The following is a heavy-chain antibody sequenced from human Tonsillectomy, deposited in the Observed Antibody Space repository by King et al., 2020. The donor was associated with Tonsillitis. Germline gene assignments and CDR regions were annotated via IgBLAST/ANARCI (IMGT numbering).Heavy chain of an antibody. Sequence: HVQLQESGPGLVKPSQTLSLTCTVSGGSISSGGYYWSWIRQHPGKGLEWIGYIYYSGSTYYNPSLKSRVTISVDTSKNQFSLKLSSVTAADTAVYYCASTDPTYCGGDCYVVDWYFDLWGRGTLVTVSS. CDR3: ASTDPTYCGGDCYVVDWYFDL. CDR2: IYYSGST. V-gene: IGHV4-31*03. J-gene: IGHJ2*01. CDR1: GGSISSGGYY. D-gene: IGHD2-21*02.